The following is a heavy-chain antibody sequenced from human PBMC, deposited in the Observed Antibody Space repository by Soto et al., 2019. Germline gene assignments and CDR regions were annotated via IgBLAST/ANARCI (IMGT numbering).Heavy chain of an antibody. CDR3: AKDIILVLPYYFDY. J-gene: IGHJ4*02. V-gene: IGHV3-9*01. D-gene: IGHD2-8*02. Sequence: EVQLVESGGGLVQPGRSLRLSCAASGFTFDDYAMHWVRQAPGKGLERVSGISWNSGTRGYAESVKGRFTISRDNAKNSLYLQMNSLRAEDTALYYCAKDIILVLPYYFDYWGQGTLVTVSS. CDR2: ISWNSGTR. CDR1: GFTFDDYA.